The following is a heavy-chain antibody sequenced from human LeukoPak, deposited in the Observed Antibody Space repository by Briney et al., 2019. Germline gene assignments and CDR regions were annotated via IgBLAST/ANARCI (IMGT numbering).Heavy chain of an antibody. CDR2: IYYNGRP. CDR1: GGSISSYY. D-gene: IGHD6-19*01. J-gene: IGHJ4*02. V-gene: IGHV4-59*01. CDR3: ARADSSGWFSLYDY. Sequence: SETLSLTCTVSGGSISSYYWSWIRQPPGKGLEWIGYIYYNGRPNYNPSLKSRVTISVDTSKNQFSLKLSSVTAADTAVYYCARADSSGWFSLYDYRGQGTLVTVSS.